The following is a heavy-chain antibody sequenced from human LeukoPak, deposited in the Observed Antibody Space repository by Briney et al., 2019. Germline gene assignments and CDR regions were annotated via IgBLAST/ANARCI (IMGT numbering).Heavy chain of an antibody. V-gene: IGHV1-69*05. D-gene: IGHD3-9*01. Sequence: SVKVSCKASGGTFSSYAISWVRQAPGQGLEWMGGIIPIFGTANYAQKSQGRVTITTDESTSTAYMELSSLRSEDTVVYYCARVGCSSTSCFDILTGYYFGAFDIWGQGTMVTVSS. CDR3: ARVGCSSTSCFDILTGYYFGAFDI. CDR2: IIPIFGTA. J-gene: IGHJ3*02. CDR1: GGTFSSYA.